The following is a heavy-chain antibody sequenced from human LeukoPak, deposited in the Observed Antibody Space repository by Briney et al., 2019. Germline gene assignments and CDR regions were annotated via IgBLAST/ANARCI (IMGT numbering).Heavy chain of an antibody. Sequence: GGSLRLSCAASGFTFSDFGMHWVRQAPGKGLEWVAFISYEGSNKYYADSVKGRFTISRDNSENTLYLQMNSLRAEDTALYFCARGGRGYSYGFDYWGQGTLVTVSS. CDR2: ISYEGSNK. V-gene: IGHV3-30*03. D-gene: IGHD5-18*01. J-gene: IGHJ4*02. CDR1: GFTFSDFG. CDR3: ARGGRGYSYGFDY.